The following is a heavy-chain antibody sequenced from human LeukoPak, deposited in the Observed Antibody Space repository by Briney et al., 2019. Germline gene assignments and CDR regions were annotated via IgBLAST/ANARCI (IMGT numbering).Heavy chain of an antibody. CDR1: GFTLSSSW. J-gene: IGHJ4*02. Sequence: PGGSLRLSCAGSGFTLSSSWMHWVRHAPGKGPVWVAHVSPDGNLANYADSVKGRFIISRDNAKNTLFLQMNSLRAEDTAVYYCARDLSFSPDHWGQGTLVTVSS. CDR3: ARDLSFSPDH. CDR2: VSPDGNLA. V-gene: IGHV3-74*01.